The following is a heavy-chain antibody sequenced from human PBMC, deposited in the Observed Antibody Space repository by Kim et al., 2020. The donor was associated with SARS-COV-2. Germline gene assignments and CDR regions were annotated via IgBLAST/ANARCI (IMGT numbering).Heavy chain of an antibody. CDR3: AKAGDFYDVDV. Sequence: ASVKVSCKASGYTFTTYFMHWVRQAPGQGLEWMGIINPNGGGTSYTQKFQGRVTMTRGTSTSTVYMELSSLRSEDTAVYYCAKAGDFYDVDVWGQGTTVTVSS. J-gene: IGHJ6*02. CDR2: INPNGGGT. D-gene: IGHD3-10*01. V-gene: IGHV1-46*01. CDR1: GYTFTTYF.